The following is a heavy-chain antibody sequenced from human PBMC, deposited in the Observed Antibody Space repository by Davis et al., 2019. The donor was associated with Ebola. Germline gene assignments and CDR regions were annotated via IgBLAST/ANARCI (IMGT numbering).Heavy chain of an antibody. Sequence: SLKISCAASGFTLRSYGMHWVRHAPGKGLEWVAVIWYDGSNKYYADSVKGRFTISRDNSKNTLYLQMNSLRAEDTAVYYCARDPRYSNYFVGMDVWGQGTTVTVSS. CDR3: ARDPRYSNYFVGMDV. V-gene: IGHV3-33*08. D-gene: IGHD4-11*01. J-gene: IGHJ6*02. CDR2: IWYDGSNK. CDR1: GFTLRSYG.